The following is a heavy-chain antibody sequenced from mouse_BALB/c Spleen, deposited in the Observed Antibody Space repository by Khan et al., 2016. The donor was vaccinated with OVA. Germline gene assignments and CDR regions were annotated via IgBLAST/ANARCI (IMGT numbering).Heavy chain of an antibody. V-gene: IGHV1-80*01. CDR2: IYPGDGDT. Sequence: QVQLQQSGAELVRPGSSVKISCKASGYAFSSYWMNWVKQRPGQGLEWIGQIYPGDGDTNYNGKIKGKATLTADKSSSTAYMQLSSLTSEDSSVYFCSIWLDYYAMAYWCQGSSVTVAS. CDR1: GYAFSSYW. CDR3: SIWLDYYAMAY. D-gene: IGHD1-1*02. J-gene: IGHJ4*01.